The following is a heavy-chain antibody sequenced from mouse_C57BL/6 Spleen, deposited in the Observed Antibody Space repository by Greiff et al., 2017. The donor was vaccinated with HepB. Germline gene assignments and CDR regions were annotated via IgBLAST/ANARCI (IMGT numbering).Heavy chain of an antibody. J-gene: IGHJ2*01. Sequence: VQLQQSGAELVKPGASVKLSCKASGYTFTEYTIHWVKQRSGQGLEWIGWFYPGSGSIKYNEKFKDKATLTADKSSSTVYMELSRLTSEDSAVYVVERHEGMYYDDDEGYYFDYWGQGTTLTVSS. CDR1: GYTFTEYT. D-gene: IGHD2-4*01. CDR3: ERHEGMYYDDDEGYYFDY. V-gene: IGHV1-62-2*01. CDR2: FYPGSGSI.